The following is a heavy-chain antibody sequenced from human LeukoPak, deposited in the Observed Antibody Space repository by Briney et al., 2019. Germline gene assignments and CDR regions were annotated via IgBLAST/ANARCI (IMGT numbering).Heavy chain of an antibody. Sequence: GGSLRLSCAASGFTFSSYSMNWVRQAPGKGLEWVSSISSSSSYIYYADSVKGRFTISRDNAKNSLYLQMNSLRAEDTAVYYCARSQGRAPTGLIGYWGQGTLVTVSS. CDR1: GFTFSSYS. D-gene: IGHD1-14*01. J-gene: IGHJ4*02. CDR2: ISSSSSYI. CDR3: ARSQGRAPTGLIGY. V-gene: IGHV3-21*01.